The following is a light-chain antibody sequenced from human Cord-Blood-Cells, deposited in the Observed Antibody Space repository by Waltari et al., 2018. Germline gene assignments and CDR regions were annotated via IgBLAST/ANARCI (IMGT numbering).Light chain of an antibody. CDR3: QQYNNWPPWT. V-gene: IGKV3-15*01. CDR2: GAS. CDR1: PSVSSN. Sequence: EIVITQSPATLPVSPGDRVTCSCRSSPSVSSNVAWYQQKPGQAPRLLIYGASTRAPGIPARFSGSGSGTEFTLTISSLQSEDFAVYYCQQYNNWPPWTFGQGTKVEIK. J-gene: IGKJ1*01.